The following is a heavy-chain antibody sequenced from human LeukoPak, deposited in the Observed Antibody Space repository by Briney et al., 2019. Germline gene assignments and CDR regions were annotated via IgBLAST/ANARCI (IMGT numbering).Heavy chain of an antibody. CDR3: ARVSGRGSSGYYLHFDD. CDR1: GYTFNSYD. V-gene: IGHV1-8*01. J-gene: IGHJ4*02. Sequence: ASVKVSCTASGYTFNSYDINWVRQATGQGLEWMGWMNPNSGNTGYAQRFQGRVTMTRNTSISTAYMELSSLRSEDTAVYYCARVSGRGSSGYYLHFDDWGQGTLVTVSS. CDR2: MNPNSGNT. D-gene: IGHD3-22*01.